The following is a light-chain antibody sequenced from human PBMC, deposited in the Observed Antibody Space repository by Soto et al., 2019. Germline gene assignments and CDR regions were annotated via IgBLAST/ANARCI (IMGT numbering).Light chain of an antibody. Sequence: DIWMTQSPATLSVSPGEGATLSCRASQSISRSLAWYQQRLGQTPRLLIYDASTRSTGIPARFSGSGSGTEFTLTISSLQSEDFAIYYCQQYKNWPRTFGQGTK. V-gene: IGKV3-15*01. CDR1: QSISRS. CDR2: DAS. CDR3: QQYKNWPRT. J-gene: IGKJ1*01.